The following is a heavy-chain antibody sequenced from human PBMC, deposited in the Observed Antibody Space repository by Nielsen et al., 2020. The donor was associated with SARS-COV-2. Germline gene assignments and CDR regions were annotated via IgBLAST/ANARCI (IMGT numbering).Heavy chain of an antibody. CDR2: FDPEDGET. D-gene: IGHD3-3*01. Sequence: ASVKVSCKVSGYTLTELSMHWVRQAPGKGLEWMGGFDPEDGETIYAQKFQGRVTMTEDTSTDTAYMELSSLRAEDTAVYYCAKRPASGVLRFLEWLAQPFDYWGQGTLVTVSS. CDR3: AKRPASGVLRFLEWLAQPFDY. CDR1: GYTLTELS. J-gene: IGHJ4*02. V-gene: IGHV1-24*01.